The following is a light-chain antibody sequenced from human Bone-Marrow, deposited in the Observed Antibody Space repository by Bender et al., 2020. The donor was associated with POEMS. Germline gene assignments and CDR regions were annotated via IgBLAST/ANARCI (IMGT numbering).Light chain of an antibody. Sequence: SSELTQPSSLSVSPGQTARITWSGEILAKKHVRWFQQRPGQAPRLLIYKDTERPSGVSDRFSGSKSGNTASLTISGLQAEDEADYICCSFAGSYTIVFGGGTKLTVL. J-gene: IGLJ2*01. CDR3: CSFAGSYTIV. CDR2: KDT. V-gene: IGLV3-27*01. CDR1: ILAKKH.